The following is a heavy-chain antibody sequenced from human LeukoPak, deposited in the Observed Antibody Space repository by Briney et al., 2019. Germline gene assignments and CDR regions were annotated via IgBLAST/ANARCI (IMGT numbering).Heavy chain of an antibody. CDR3: ARAGRYDFWSGFASP. V-gene: IGHV1-69*13. D-gene: IGHD3-3*01. CDR2: IIPIFGTS. J-gene: IGHJ5*02. Sequence: SVKVSCKASGGTFSSYAISWVRQAPGQGLEWMGGIIPIFGTSNYAQKFQGRVTITADGSTSTAYMELSSLRSEDTAVYYCARAGRYDFWSGFASPWGQGTLVTVSS. CDR1: GGTFSSYA.